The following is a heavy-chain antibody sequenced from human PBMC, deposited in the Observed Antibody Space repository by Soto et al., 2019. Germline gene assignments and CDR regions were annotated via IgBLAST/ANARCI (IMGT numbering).Heavy chain of an antibody. J-gene: IGHJ6*01. CDR3: AKGDDSSGWYMYYGMDV. D-gene: IGHD6-19*01. V-gene: IGHV3-9*01. CDR1: GFAFDDYA. Sequence: QLVESGGALVQPGRSLRLSCVSSGFAFDDYAMYWVRQAPGKGLEWVSGISWKSGSIGYADSVKGRFTISRDNAKNSLYLQMDSLRVEDTALYYCAKGDDSSGWYMYYGMDVW. CDR2: ISWKSGSI.